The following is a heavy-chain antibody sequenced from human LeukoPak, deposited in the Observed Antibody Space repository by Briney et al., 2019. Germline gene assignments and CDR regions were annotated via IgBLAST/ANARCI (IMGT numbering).Heavy chain of an antibody. CDR2: ISGSGVNT. CDR1: GFTFSSYA. D-gene: IGHD4-17*01. J-gene: IGHJ3*02. Sequence: GGSLRLSCAASGFTFSSYAMTWVRQSPGKGLEWVSAISGSGVNTYYADSVKGRFIISRDNSKNTLYLQMNSLRAEDTAVYYCGRDPNGDYVGAFDMWGQGTMVTVSS. CDR3: GRDPNGDYVGAFDM. V-gene: IGHV3-23*01.